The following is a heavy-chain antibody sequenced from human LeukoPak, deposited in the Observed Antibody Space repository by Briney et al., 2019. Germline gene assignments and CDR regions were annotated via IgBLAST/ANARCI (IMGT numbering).Heavy chain of an antibody. Sequence: GGSLRLSCAASGFIFSDYYMNWIRQAPGKGLEWVAVIWYDGSNKYYADSVKGRFTISRDNSKNTLYLQMNSLRAEDTAVYYCAREIGGYCSGGTCYSPYNYGMDVWGQGTTVTVSS. CDR3: AREIGGYCSGGTCYSPYNYGMDV. D-gene: IGHD2-15*01. CDR2: IWYDGSNK. CDR1: GFIFSDYY. V-gene: IGHV3-33*08. J-gene: IGHJ6*02.